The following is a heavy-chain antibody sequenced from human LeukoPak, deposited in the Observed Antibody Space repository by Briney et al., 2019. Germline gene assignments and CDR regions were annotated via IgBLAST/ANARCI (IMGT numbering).Heavy chain of an antibody. CDR1: GGSISSGSYY. CDR3: AGSESGYYSNWFDP. Sequence: SQTLSLTCTVSGGSISSGSYYWSWIRQPAGKGLEWIGRIYTSGSTNYNPSLKSRVTISVDTSKNQFSLKLSSVTAADTAVYYCAGSESGYYSNWFDPWGQGTLVTVSS. CDR2: IYTSGST. D-gene: IGHD3-22*01. J-gene: IGHJ5*02. V-gene: IGHV4-61*02.